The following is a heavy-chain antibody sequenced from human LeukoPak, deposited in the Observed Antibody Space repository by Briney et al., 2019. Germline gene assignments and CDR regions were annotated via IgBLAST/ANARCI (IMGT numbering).Heavy chain of an antibody. CDR3: ASLGSGSSPIIDFDY. CDR1: GYTFTSYY. Sequence: ASVKVSCKASGYTFTSYYMHWGRQAPGQGLEWMGIIDPSGGGTSYAQRFQGRVTMTRDTSTSTVYMELSSLRSEDTAVYYCASLGSGSSPIIDFDYWGQGTLVTVSS. CDR2: IDPSGGGT. D-gene: IGHD3-10*01. V-gene: IGHV1-46*01. J-gene: IGHJ4*02.